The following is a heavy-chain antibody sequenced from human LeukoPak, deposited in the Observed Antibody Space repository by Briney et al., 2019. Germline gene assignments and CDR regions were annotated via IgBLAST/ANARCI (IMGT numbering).Heavy chain of an antibody. Sequence: GGSLRLSCAASGFTFSSYSMNWVRQAPGKGLEWVSSISSSSSYIYYADSVKGRFTISRDNAKNSLYPQMNSLRAEDTAVYYCARDFRFLMDVWGQGTTVTVSS. CDR1: GFTFSSYS. J-gene: IGHJ6*02. D-gene: IGHD2-21*01. CDR2: ISSSSSYI. CDR3: ARDFRFLMDV. V-gene: IGHV3-21*01.